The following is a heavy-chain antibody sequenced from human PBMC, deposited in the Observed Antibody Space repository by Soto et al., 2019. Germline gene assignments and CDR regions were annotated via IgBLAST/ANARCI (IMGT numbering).Heavy chain of an antibody. CDR1: GFTFSSYG. V-gene: IGHV3-33*01. D-gene: IGHD2-2*01. J-gene: IGHJ4*02. CDR2: IWYDGSNK. CDR3: ARDGDIVVVPAAMLDY. Sequence: GGSLRLSCAASGFTFSSYGMHWVRQAPGKGLEWVAVIWYDGSNKYYADSVKGRFTISRDNSKNTLYLQMNSLRAEDTAVYYCARDGDIVVVPAAMLDYWGQGTLVTVSS.